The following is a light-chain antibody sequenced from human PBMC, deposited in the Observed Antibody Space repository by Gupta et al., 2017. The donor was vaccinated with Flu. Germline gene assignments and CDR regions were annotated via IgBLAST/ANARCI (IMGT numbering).Light chain of an antibody. J-gene: IGLJ2*01. CDR2: QDT. CDR1: KLGDIY. V-gene: IGLV3-1*01. CDR3: QAWDSGTCG. Sequence: SYELTQPPSVSVSPGQTASITCSGDKLGDIYVSWYQQKPGQSPVLVIYQDTQRPSGIPERFSGSNSGNTATLTISGTQAMDEVDYYCQAWDSGTCGFGGGTKLTVL.